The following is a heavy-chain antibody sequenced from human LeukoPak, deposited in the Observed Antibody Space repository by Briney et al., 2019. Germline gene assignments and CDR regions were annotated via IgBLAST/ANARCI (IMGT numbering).Heavy chain of an antibody. J-gene: IGHJ5*02. Sequence: ASVKVSCKASGGTFSSYAISWVRQAPGQGLEWMGGIIPIFGTANYAQKFQGRVTITADESTSTAYMELSRLRSDDTAVYYCARVSYDFWSGYSSWGQGTLVTVSS. D-gene: IGHD3-3*01. CDR2: IIPIFGTA. CDR3: ARVSYDFWSGYSS. V-gene: IGHV1-69*13. CDR1: GGTFSSYA.